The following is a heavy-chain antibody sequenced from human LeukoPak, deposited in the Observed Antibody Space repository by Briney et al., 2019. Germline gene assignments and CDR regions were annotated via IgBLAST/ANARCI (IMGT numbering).Heavy chain of an antibody. CDR1: GFTVSTNY. J-gene: IGHJ5*02. D-gene: IGHD3-22*01. V-gene: IGHV3-66*01. Sequence: GGALRLSCAASGFTVSTNYMTWVRQAPGKGREWVSIIYSGGSTYYAEYVKGRFTISRDNSKNTLYVQMNSLRAEDTAIYYCVKGLEDRHDSSGYYSNWFDPWGQGTLVTVSS. CDR3: VKGLEDRHDSSGYYSNWFDP. CDR2: IYSGGST.